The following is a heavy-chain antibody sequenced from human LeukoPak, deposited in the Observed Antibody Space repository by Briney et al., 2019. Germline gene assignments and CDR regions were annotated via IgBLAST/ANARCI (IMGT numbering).Heavy chain of an antibody. V-gene: IGHV4-39*07. Sequence: SETLSLTCTVSGGSISSSSYYWGWIRQPPGKGLEWIGSIYYSGSTYYNPSLKSRVTISVDTSKNQFSLKLSSVTAADTAVYYCARGGRYGSENYYYYWGQGTLVTVSS. CDR1: GGSISSSSYY. D-gene: IGHD3-10*01. CDR3: ARGGRYGSENYYYY. J-gene: IGHJ4*02. CDR2: IYYSGST.